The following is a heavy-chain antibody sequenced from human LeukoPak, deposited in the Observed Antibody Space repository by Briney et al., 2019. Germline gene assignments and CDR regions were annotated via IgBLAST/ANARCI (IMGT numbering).Heavy chain of an antibody. CDR2: ISGNGAAT. V-gene: IGHV3-23*01. CDR1: GFTFSSYW. Sequence: PGGSLRLSCAASGFTFSSYWMHWVRQAPGKGLVWVSAISGNGAATFYADSVKGRFTISRDNSKNTLYLQMNSLKVEDTALYYCAKDGGAGFFDSWGQGTLVTVSS. J-gene: IGHJ4*02. CDR3: AKDGGAGFFDS. D-gene: IGHD6-13*01.